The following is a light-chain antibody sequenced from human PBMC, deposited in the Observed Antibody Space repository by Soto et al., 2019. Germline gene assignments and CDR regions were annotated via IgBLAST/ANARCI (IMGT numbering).Light chain of an antibody. CDR1: QSLSSSS. Sequence: EIVLTQSPGTLSLSPGERGTLSCRAGQSLSSSSLAWYQQKPGQAPRLLIYGASNRASCVPDRFSGGGSGTDFTLTISGLEPEDFAVYYCHQYGSSPLTFGGGTKVDIK. CDR3: HQYGSSPLT. CDR2: GAS. J-gene: IGKJ4*01. V-gene: IGKV3-20*01.